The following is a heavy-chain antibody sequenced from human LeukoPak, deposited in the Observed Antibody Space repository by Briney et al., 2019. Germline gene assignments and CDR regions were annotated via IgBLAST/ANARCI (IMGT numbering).Heavy chain of an antibody. CDR3: ARVPLYSGSYFGYYGMDV. Sequence: SETLSLTCTVSGDSINSLDLWSWVRQPPGKGLEWIGEIYHSGSTNYNPSLKSRVTISVDKSKNQFSLKLSSVTAADTAVYYCARVPLYSGSYFGYYGMDVWGQGTTVTVSS. CDR2: IYHSGST. J-gene: IGHJ6*02. D-gene: IGHD1-26*01. CDR1: GDSINSLDL. V-gene: IGHV4-4*02.